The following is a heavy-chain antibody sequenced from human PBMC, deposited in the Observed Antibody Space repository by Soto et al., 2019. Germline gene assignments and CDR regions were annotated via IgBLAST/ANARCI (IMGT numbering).Heavy chain of an antibody. J-gene: IGHJ6*02. CDR3: AAGGSGTFDGMDV. Sequence: ASVKVSCKASGFTFTSSAVQWVRQVRGQRLEWIGWIVVGSGNTNYAQKFQERVTVTRDISTSTAYMELSSLRSEDTAVYYCAAGGSGTFDGMDVWGQGTTVTVSS. CDR1: GFTFTSSA. D-gene: IGHD3-10*01. CDR2: IVVGSGNT. V-gene: IGHV1-58*01.